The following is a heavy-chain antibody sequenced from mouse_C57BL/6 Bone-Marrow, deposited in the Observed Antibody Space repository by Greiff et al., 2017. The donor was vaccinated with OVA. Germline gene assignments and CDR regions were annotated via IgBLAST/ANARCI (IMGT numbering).Heavy chain of an antibody. J-gene: IGHJ2*01. Sequence: QVQLKESGAELVRPGASVKLSCKASGYTFTDYYISWVKQRPGQGLEWIARIYPGSGNIYYNEKFKGKATLTAEKSSSTAYMHLSSLTSDDSAVYVCARSERLRDYFDYWGQGTALTVSS. V-gene: IGHV1-76*01. CDR3: ARSERLRDYFDY. CDR1: GYTFTDYY. D-gene: IGHD2-2*01. CDR2: IYPGSGNI.